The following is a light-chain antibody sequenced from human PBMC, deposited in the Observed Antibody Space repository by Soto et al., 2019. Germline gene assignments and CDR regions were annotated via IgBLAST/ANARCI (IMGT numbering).Light chain of an antibody. J-gene: IGKJ3*01. Sequence: DIVMTQSPLSLPVTPGEPASISCRSSQSLLHSNGYNCMDWYLQKPGQSPQLLIYLGSNRASGVPDRFSGSGSGTDFTLKISRVEAEDVGVYYCMQALQFTFGPGTKLDIK. CDR2: LGS. CDR3: MQALQFT. CDR1: QSLLHSNGYNC. V-gene: IGKV2-28*01.